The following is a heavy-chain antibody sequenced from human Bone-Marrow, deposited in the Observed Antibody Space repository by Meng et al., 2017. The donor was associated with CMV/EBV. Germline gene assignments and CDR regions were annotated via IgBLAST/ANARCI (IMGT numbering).Heavy chain of an antibody. Sequence: SETLSLTCTVSGYSISSGYYWSWIRQPPGKGLEWIGYIYYSGSTTYNPSLKSRVTISVDTSKNQSSLKLSSVTAADTAVYYCARDRAGGGIYLDYCGQGTLVTVSS. CDR2: IYYSGST. V-gene: IGHV4-61*01. CDR3: ARDRAGGGIYLDY. J-gene: IGHJ4*02. CDR1: GYSISSGYY. D-gene: IGHD1-26*01.